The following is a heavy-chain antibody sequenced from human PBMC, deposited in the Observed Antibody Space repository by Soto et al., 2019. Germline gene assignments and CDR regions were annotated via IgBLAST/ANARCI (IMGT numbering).Heavy chain of an antibody. J-gene: IGHJ4*02. Sequence: EVQLVESGGGLVQPGGSLRLSCVASGLTFSNYWMHWVRQVPGTGLVWVSRINNDGSGTSYADSVKGRFTISRDDAKNTLFLHMNSLRGEDTAVYYCATIFDFWGQGTLVTVSS. CDR2: INNDGSGT. CDR3: ATIFDF. V-gene: IGHV3-74*01. CDR1: GLTFSNYW.